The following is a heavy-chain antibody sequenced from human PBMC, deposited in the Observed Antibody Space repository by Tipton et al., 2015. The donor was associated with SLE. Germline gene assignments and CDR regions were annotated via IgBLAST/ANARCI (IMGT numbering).Heavy chain of an antibody. CDR3: ASYDSLGY. D-gene: IGHD3-3*01. CDR2: IYTSGST. Sequence: LRLSCTVSGGSISSGSYYWSWIRQPAGKGLEWIGRIYTSGSTNYNPSLKSRVTISVDTSKNQFSLKLSSVTAADTAVYYCASYDSLGYWGQGTLVTVSS. J-gene: IGHJ4*02. CDR1: GGSISSGSYY. V-gene: IGHV4-61*02.